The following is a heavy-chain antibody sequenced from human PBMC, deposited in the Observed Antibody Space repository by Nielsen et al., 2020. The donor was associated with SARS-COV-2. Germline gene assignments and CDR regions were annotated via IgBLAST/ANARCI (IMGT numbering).Heavy chain of an antibody. CDR1: GFTLRNYW. J-gene: IGHJ6*02. CDR3: TRVSSMWLTYMDV. CDR2: IEEDGSDK. Sequence: GGSLRLSCAASGFTLRNYWMNWVRQAPGKGLEWVANIEEDGSDKFYLDSVKGRFTISRDNAKNSLYLQMNSLRAEDTAVYYCTRVSSMWLTYMDVWGQGTTVTVSS. D-gene: IGHD6-19*01. V-gene: IGHV3-7*01.